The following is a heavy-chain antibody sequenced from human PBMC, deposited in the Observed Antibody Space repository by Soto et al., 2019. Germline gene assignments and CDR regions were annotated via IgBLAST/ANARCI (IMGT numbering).Heavy chain of an antibody. CDR3: ARAIGPTLFDY. J-gene: IGHJ4*02. Sequence: PGGSLRLSCSASGFTFSSYDMHWVRQGTGKGLEWVSAIGTTSDTYYAGSVKGRFTISRENAKNSLYLQMNSLRAGDTAIYFCARAIGPTLFDYWGQGTLVTVSS. CDR1: GFTFSSYD. CDR2: IGTTSDT. V-gene: IGHV3-13*04. D-gene: IGHD3-22*01.